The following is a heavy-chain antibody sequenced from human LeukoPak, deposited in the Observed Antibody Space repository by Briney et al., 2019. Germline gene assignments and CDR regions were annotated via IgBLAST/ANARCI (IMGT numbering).Heavy chain of an antibody. CDR1: GFTFGDYA. J-gene: IGHJ4*02. CDR2: IRSKAYGGTT. V-gene: IGHV3-49*04. Sequence: GGSLRLSCTASGFTFGDYAMSWVRQAPGKGLEWVGFIRSKAYGGTTEYAASVKGRFTISGDDSKSIAYLQMNSLKTEDTAVYYCTLARLGYCSGGSCYQKDYWGQGTLVTVSS. D-gene: IGHD2-15*01. CDR3: TLARLGYCSGGSCYQKDY.